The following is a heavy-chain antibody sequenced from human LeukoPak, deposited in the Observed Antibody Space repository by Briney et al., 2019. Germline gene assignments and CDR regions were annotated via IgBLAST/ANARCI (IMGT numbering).Heavy chain of an antibody. CDR3: AKGSYPNDCFDY. Sequence: GGSLRLSCAASGITFSRFWMSWVRQAPGKGLQWVANINEDGSEKRYVDSVKGRFTISRDNAKNSLYLQMNSLRAEDTAVYYCAKGSYPNDCFDYWGQGTLVTVSS. CDR1: GITFSRFW. V-gene: IGHV3-7*01. CDR2: INEDGSEK. J-gene: IGHJ4*02. D-gene: IGHD1-26*01.